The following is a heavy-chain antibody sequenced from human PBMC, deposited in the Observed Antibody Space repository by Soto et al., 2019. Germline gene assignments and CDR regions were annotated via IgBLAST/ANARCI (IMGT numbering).Heavy chain of an antibody. Sequence: SVKVSCKASGGTFSSYAISWVRQAPGQGLEWMGGIIPIFGTANYAQKFQGRVTITADESTSTAYMELSSLRSEDTAVYYCASQGGAAAGEYSWFDPWGQGALVTVSS. J-gene: IGHJ5*02. D-gene: IGHD6-13*01. V-gene: IGHV1-69*13. CDR2: IIPIFGTA. CDR3: ASQGGAAAGEYSWFDP. CDR1: GGTFSSYA.